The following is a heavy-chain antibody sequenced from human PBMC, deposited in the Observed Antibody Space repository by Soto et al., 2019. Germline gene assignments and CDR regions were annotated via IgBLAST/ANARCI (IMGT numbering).Heavy chain of an antibody. CDR3: ARWSTSSGHFDY. CDR2: IHFVGTT. J-gene: IGHJ4*02. D-gene: IGHD6-6*01. Sequence: QVQLQESGPGLVKPSETLSLTCTVSGGSTSSYYWSWIRQPPGKGLEWIGHIHFVGTTNCNPSLKSRVTISVDTSKKQFSLKLSSVTAADTAVYYCARWSTSSGHFDYWGQGTLVTVSS. CDR1: GGSTSSYY. V-gene: IGHV4-59*01.